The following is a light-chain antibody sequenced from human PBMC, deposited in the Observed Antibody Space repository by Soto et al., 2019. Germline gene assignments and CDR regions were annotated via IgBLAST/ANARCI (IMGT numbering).Light chain of an antibody. CDR3: QQYHSHGT. CDR1: QRISSW. CDR2: DAS. V-gene: IGKV1-5*01. J-gene: IGKJ1*01. Sequence: DIQMTQSPSTLSASVGDRVTITCRASQRISSWLAWYQQKPGKAPKLLIYDASSLERGVPSRFSGSGSGTEFTLPISSLQPDYFAPYSCQQYHSHGTLGHGTKV.